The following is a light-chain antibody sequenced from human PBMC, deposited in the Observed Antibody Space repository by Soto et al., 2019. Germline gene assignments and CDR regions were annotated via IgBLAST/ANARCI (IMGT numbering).Light chain of an antibody. CDR2: GAS. CDR1: QSVTNTY. CDR3: QQHDSSPWM. V-gene: IGKV3-20*01. Sequence: EVVLTQSPGTLSLSPGERATLSCRASQSVTNTYVAWYQHIPGQTPRLLIYGASNRATGILDRFSGSGSGTDFTLTISRLEPEDFAVYYCQQHDSSPWMFGQGTKVEIK. J-gene: IGKJ1*01.